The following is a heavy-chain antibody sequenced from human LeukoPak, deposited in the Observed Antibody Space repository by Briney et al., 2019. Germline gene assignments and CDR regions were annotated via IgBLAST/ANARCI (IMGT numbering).Heavy chain of an antibody. J-gene: IGHJ4*02. CDR3: ARRAGAYSHPYDY. D-gene: IGHD4/OR15-4a*01. CDR1: GFTFSNYA. CDR2: ISGSGDST. V-gene: IGHV3-23*01. Sequence: GGSLRLSCAASGFTFSNYAMRWVRQAPGRGLEWVSGISGSGDSTYYADSVKGRFTISRDNSKNTLYLQMNSLRAEDTAVYYCARRAGAYSHPYDYWGQGTLVTVSS.